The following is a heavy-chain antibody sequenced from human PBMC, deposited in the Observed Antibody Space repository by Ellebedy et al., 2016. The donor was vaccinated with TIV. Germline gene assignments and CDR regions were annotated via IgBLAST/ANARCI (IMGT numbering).Heavy chain of an antibody. Sequence: GGSLRLSXAASGFTVSSNYMSWVRQAPGKGREWVSVIYSGGSTYYADSVKGRFTISRDNSKNTLYLQMNSLRVEDTAFYYCARDGDYFGSGSSPTWLDPWGQGALVTVSS. V-gene: IGHV3-53*05. CDR3: ARDGDYFGSGSSPTWLDP. CDR1: GFTVSSNY. J-gene: IGHJ5*02. CDR2: IYSGGST. D-gene: IGHD3-10*01.